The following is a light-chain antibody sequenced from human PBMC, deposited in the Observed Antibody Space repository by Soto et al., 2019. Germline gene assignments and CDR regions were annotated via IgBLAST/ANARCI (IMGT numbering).Light chain of an antibody. Sequence: QSVLTQPPSVSAAPGQRVTISCAGSNSNIGYNYVSWYQQLPGKAPKLLIYDNDQRPSGIPDRFSCSKSGTSATLVIAGLQPGDEADYYCGTWYSSLSGDVLFGGGTKVTVL. V-gene: IGLV1-51*01. CDR1: NSNIGYNY. CDR2: DND. J-gene: IGLJ2*01. CDR3: GTWYSSLSGDVL.